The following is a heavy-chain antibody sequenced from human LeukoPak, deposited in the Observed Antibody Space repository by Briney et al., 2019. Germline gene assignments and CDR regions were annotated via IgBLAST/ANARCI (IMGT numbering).Heavy chain of an antibody. Sequence: GGSLRLSCAASGFTFSSYAMHWVRQAPGKGLEWVAVISYDGSNKYYADSVKGRFTISRDNSKNTLYLQMNSLRAEDTAVYSCAGDATMTPVTTFFDYGGQGPLSTVS. V-gene: IGHV3-30-3*01. CDR1: GFTFSSYA. J-gene: IGHJ4*02. D-gene: IGHD4-17*01. CDR3: AGDATMTPVTTFFDY. CDR2: ISYDGSNK.